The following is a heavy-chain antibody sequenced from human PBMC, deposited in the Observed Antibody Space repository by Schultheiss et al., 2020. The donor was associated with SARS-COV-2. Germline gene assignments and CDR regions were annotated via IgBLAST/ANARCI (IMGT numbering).Heavy chain of an antibody. Sequence: SETLSLTCAVYGGSFSGYYWSWIRQPPGKGLEWIGEINHSGSTNYNPSLKSRVTISVDTSKNQFSLKLSSVTAADTAVYYCAKIISITMVRGGNSLFDYWGQGTLVTVSS. V-gene: IGHV4-34*01. D-gene: IGHD3-10*01. CDR1: GGSFSGYY. CDR3: AKIISITMVRGGNSLFDY. J-gene: IGHJ4*02. CDR2: INHSGST.